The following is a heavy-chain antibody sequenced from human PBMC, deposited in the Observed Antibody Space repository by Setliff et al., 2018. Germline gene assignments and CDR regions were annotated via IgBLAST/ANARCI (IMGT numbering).Heavy chain of an antibody. D-gene: IGHD3-3*01. J-gene: IGHJ4*02. CDR1: GGSFDSDSHY. CDR2: IFKSGT. CDR3: ARDHFGVAGDS. V-gene: IGHV4-61*09. Sequence: PSETLSLTCTVSGGSFDSDSHYWSWMRQPPGKGLEWIGHIFKSGTNFHPSLRSRVFMSVDTSKSQFSLELTSVTAADTALYYCARDHFGVAGDSWGPGTLVTVSS.